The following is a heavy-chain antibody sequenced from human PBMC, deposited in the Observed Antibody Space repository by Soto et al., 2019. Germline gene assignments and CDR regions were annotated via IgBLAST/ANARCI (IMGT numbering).Heavy chain of an antibody. D-gene: IGHD1-26*01. CDR3: AREDGVVGATSAFDY. V-gene: IGHV3-48*03. CDR1: GFAFSNYE. CDR2: INGRGNYK. J-gene: IGHJ4*02. Sequence: EVQLVESGGGLVQPGGSLRLSCAASGFAFSNYEMNWVRQAPGMGLEWVSSINGRGNYKYYTDSVEGRFTISRDNAQNSLYLQMNSLRAEDTAVYYCAREDGVVGATSAFDYWGQGTLVTVSS.